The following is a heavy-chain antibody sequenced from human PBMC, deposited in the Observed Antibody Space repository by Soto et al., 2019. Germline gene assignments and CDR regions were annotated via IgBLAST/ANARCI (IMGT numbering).Heavy chain of an antibody. CDR1: GFTFSSYA. Sequence: QVQLVESGGGVVQPGRSLRLSCAASGFTFSSYAMHWVRQAPGKGLEWVAVISYDGSNKYYADSVKGRFTISRDNSKNTLYLQMNSLRDEDTAVYYCARETRKSTVVTQPVYWGQGTLVTVSS. CDR2: ISYDGSNK. D-gene: IGHD4-17*01. CDR3: ARETRKSTVVTQPVY. V-gene: IGHV3-30-3*01. J-gene: IGHJ4*02.